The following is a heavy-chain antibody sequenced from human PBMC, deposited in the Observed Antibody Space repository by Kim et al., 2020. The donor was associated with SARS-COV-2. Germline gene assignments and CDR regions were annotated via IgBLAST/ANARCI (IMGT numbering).Heavy chain of an antibody. J-gene: IGHJ1*01. Sequence: SETLSLTCAVYGGSFSGYYWSWIRQPPGKGLEWIGEINHSGSTNYNPSLKSRVTISVDTSKNQFSLKLSSVTAADTAVYYCARGKVLLWFGELLQSKHW. D-gene: IGHD3-10*01. CDR2: INHSGST. CDR3: ARGKVLLWFGELLQSKH. V-gene: IGHV4-34*01. CDR1: GGSFSGYY.